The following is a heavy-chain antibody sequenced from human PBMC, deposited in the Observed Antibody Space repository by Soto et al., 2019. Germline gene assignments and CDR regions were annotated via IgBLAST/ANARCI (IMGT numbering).Heavy chain of an antibody. J-gene: IGHJ4*02. D-gene: IGHD3-10*01. CDR1: GFIFSNYA. V-gene: IGHV3-33*01. Sequence: QVQLVESGGGVVQPGRSLRLSCEASGFIFSNYAMHWVRQAPGQGLEWVALIWFDGSYENYAESVKGRFTISRDNSKNTLYFQMNSVRVEDTAVYFCARGTGSGSFLIDYWGQGTLVTVSS. CDR2: IWFDGSYE. CDR3: ARGTGSGSFLIDY.